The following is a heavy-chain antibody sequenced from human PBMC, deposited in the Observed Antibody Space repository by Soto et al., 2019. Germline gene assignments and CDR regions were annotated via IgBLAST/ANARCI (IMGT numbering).Heavy chain of an antibody. CDR1: GFTFGDYA. J-gene: IGHJ6*03. CDR3: TRDPTPLFGELLLEYYYYYMDV. V-gene: IGHV3-49*03. D-gene: IGHD3-10*01. CDR2: IRSKAYGGTT. Sequence: GGSLRLSCTASGFTFGDYAMSWFRQAPGKGLEWVGFIRSKAYGGTTEYAASVKGRFTISRDDSKSIAYLQMNSLKTEDTAVYYCTRDPTPLFGELLLEYYYYYMDVWGKGTTVTVSS.